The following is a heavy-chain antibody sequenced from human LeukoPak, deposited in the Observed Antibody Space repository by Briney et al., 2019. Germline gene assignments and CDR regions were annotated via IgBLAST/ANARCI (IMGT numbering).Heavy chain of an antibody. CDR3: ARQQPGDMDV. D-gene: IGHD4-17*01. Sequence: PSETLSLTCSVSGGSISSCYWSWIRQPPGKGLDWIRYIYYSGNINYKSPLKSRVTISGDSSKNQFSLKLSSVTAADTAVYYCARQQPGDMDVWGKGTTVTVSS. CDR1: GGSISSCY. V-gene: IGHV4-59*08. J-gene: IGHJ6*03. CDR2: IYYSGNI.